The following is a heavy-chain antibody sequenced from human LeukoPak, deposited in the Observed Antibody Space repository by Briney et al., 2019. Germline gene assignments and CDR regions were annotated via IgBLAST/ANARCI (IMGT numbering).Heavy chain of an antibody. V-gene: IGHV3-30-3*01. CDR1: GFTFSSYA. D-gene: IGHD7-27*01. Sequence: PGRSLRLSCAASGFTFSSYAMHWVRQAPGKGLEWVAVISYDGSNKYYADSVKGRFTISRDNSKNTLYLQMNSLRVEDTAVYYCARTELGMYFDLWGRGTLVTVSS. CDR2: ISYDGSNK. CDR3: ARTELGMYFDL. J-gene: IGHJ2*01.